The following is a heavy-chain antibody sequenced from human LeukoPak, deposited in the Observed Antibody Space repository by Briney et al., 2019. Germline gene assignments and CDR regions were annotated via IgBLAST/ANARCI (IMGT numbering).Heavy chain of an antibody. D-gene: IGHD3-9*01. CDR1: GFTFSTYN. J-gene: IGHJ4*02. V-gene: IGHV3-21*06. Sequence: GGSLRLSCAASGFTFSTYNMNWVRQAPGKGLEWVSSITSGGTYTYYADSVKGRFTTSRDNARNSLSLQLSSLRAEDTAVYYCARGHYDILTASYKWTPDYWGQGILVTVSS. CDR3: ARGHYDILTASYKWTPDY. CDR2: ITSGGTYT.